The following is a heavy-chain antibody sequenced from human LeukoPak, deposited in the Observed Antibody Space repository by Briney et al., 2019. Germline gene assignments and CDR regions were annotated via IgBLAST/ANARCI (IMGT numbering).Heavy chain of an antibody. CDR1: GFTFSSYD. CDR2: ISYDGSNK. Sequence: GGSLRLSCAASGFTFSSYDMHWVRQAPGKGLEWVAVISYDGSNKYYADSVKGRFTISRDNSKNTLYLQMSSLRAEDTTVYYCVQLLDDNPIRWYFGLWGRGTLVTVSS. CDR3: VQLLDDNPIRWYFGL. D-gene: IGHD1-14*01. V-gene: IGHV3-33*05. J-gene: IGHJ2*01.